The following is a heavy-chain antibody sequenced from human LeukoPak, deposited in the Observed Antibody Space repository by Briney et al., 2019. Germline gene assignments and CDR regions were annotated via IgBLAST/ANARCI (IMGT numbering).Heavy chain of an antibody. V-gene: IGHV1-2*02. CDR3: ARGRDIVVVPAAQRDYYYYYMDV. D-gene: IGHD2-2*01. CDR1: GYTFTGYY. Sequence: ASVKVSCKASGYTFTGYYMHWVRQAPGQGLEWMGWINPNSGGTNYAQEFQGRVTMTRDTSISTAYMELSRLRSDDTAVYYCARGRDIVVVPAAQRDYYYYYMDVWGKGTTVTVSS. CDR2: INPNSGGT. J-gene: IGHJ6*03.